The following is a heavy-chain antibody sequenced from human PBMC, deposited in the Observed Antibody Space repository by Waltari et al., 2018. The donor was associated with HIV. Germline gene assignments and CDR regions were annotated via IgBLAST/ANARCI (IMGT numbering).Heavy chain of an antibody. J-gene: IGHJ4*02. CDR1: GFTFSSYW. Sequence: EVQLVESGGGLVQPGGSLRLSCAASGFTFSSYWMSWVRQAPGKGREWVANIKQEESEIYYVDSVKGRFTISRDNAKNSLYLQMNSLRAGDTAVYFCARRGGRSSPLGYWGQGTLVTVSS. V-gene: IGHV3-7*01. CDR2: IKQEESEI. D-gene: IGHD6-13*01. CDR3: ARRGGRSSPLGY.